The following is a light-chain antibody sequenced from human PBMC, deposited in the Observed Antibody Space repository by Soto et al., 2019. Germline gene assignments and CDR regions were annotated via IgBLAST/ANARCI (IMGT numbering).Light chain of an antibody. Sequence: DIQMTQSPSSLSASVGERVTITCRASQSINTYLNWFQQKPGKAPKLLIYAASSLPSGVPSRFSGSGSGTDFTLTISSLQREDFATYSCQQSLSGLGTFGRGTKVDIK. CDR3: QQSLSGLGT. CDR2: AAS. CDR1: QSINTY. V-gene: IGKV1-39*01. J-gene: IGKJ3*01.